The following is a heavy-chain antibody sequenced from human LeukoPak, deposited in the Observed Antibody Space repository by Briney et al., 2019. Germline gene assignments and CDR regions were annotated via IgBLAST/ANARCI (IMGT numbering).Heavy chain of an antibody. V-gene: IGHV3-74*01. Sequence: LGGSLRLSCAASGFTFNRYWMHWVRQVPGKGLVWVSRINSDGSSTTYADSVKGRFTISRDNARNTLYLQMNSLRAEDTAVYYCARGRGTIYMFDYWGREPWSPSPQ. CDR3: ARGRGTIYMFDY. J-gene: IGHJ4*02. D-gene: IGHD2/OR15-2a*01. CDR1: GFTFNRYW. CDR2: INSDGSST.